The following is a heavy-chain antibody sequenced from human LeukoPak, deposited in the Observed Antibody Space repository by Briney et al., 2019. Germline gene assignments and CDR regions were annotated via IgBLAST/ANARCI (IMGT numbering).Heavy chain of an antibody. D-gene: IGHD3-22*01. CDR2: INPNSGGT. CDR1: GYTFTGYY. CDR3: ARDEGTYYYDSSGYNYNY. V-gene: IGHV1-2*02. J-gene: IGHJ4*02. Sequence: ASVKVSCKASGYTFTGYYMHWVRQAPGQGLEWMGWINPNSGGTNYAQKFQGRVTMTRDTSISTAYMELSRPRSDDTAVYYCARDEGTYYYDSSGYNYNYWGQGTLGTVSS.